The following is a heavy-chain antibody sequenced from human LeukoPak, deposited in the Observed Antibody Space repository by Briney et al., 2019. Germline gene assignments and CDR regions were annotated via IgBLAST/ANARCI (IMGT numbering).Heavy chain of an antibody. Sequence: PSETLSLTCAVYGGSFSGYYWGWIRQPPGKGLEWIGSIYYSGSTYYSPSLKSRVTISVDTSKSQFSLNLSSVTAADTAVYYCARVTTVLTVDYWGQGTLVTVSS. J-gene: IGHJ4*02. D-gene: IGHD4-23*01. CDR1: GGSFSGYY. V-gene: IGHV4-34*01. CDR2: IYYSGST. CDR3: ARVTTVLTVDY.